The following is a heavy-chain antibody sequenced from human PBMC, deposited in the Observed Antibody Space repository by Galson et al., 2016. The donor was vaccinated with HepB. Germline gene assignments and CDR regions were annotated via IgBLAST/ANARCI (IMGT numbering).Heavy chain of an antibody. CDR2: ITSRSSHM. J-gene: IGHJ4*02. CDR1: GFVLGSFS. Sequence: SLRLSCATSGFVLGSFSMNWVRQPPGKGLEWVTSITSRSSHMFYADSVRGRFTVSRDNVRNSLSLQLNSLRVDDTAVYFCAKLSKTGGIDYWGRGTLVTVSS. CDR3: AKLSKTGGIDY. V-gene: IGHV3-21*04. D-gene: IGHD3-16*01.